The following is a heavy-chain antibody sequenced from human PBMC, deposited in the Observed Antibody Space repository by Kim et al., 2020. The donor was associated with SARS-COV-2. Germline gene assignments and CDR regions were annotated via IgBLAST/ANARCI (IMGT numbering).Heavy chain of an antibody. CDR3: ATVGTEDYYYGMDV. V-gene: IGHV1-24*01. Sequence: QQIQGRVTMNEDTSTDTAYMELSSLRSEDTAVYYCATVGTEDYYYGMDVWGQGTTVTVSS. J-gene: IGHJ6*02. D-gene: IGHD7-27*01.